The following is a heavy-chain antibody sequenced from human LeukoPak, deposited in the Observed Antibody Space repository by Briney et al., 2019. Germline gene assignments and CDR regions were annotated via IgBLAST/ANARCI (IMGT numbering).Heavy chain of an antibody. V-gene: IGHV1-2*02. D-gene: IGHD2-15*01. CDR1: GYTFTAYY. CDR3: ARSDVVVTATTHFDY. J-gene: IGHJ4*02. CDR2: INPNSGGT. Sequence: ASVKVSCKASGYTFTAYYIHWVRQAPGQGLEWMGWINPNSGGTNYAQNFQGRVTMTSDTSTYTTHMELSRLRSDDTAVYYCARSDVVVTATTHFDYWGQGTLVTVSS.